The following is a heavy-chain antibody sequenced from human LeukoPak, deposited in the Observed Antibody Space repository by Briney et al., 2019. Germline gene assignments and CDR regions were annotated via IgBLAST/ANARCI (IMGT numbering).Heavy chain of an antibody. J-gene: IGHJ6*03. CDR1: GYSISSGYY. D-gene: IGHD3-22*01. Sequence: SETLSLTCTVSGYSISSGYYWGWIRQPPGKGLEWIGSIYHSGSTHYNPSLKSRVTISVDTSKNHFSLKLSSVTAADTAVYYCKGDYYDLYYMDVWGKGTTVTVSS. V-gene: IGHV4-38-2*02. CDR3: KGDYYDLYYMDV. CDR2: IYHSGST.